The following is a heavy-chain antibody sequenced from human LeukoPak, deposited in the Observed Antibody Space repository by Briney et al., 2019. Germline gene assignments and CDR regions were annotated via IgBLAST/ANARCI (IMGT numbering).Heavy chain of an antibody. CDR1: GGSISSGSYY. Sequence: SETLSLTCTVSGGSISSGSYYWSWIRQPAGKGLEWIGRIYTSGSTNYNPSLKSRFTISVDTSKNQFSLKLSSVTAADTAVYYCARAYSSSFAPFDYWGQGTLVTVSS. CDR2: IYTSGST. D-gene: IGHD6-6*01. V-gene: IGHV4-61*02. CDR3: ARAYSSSFAPFDY. J-gene: IGHJ4*02.